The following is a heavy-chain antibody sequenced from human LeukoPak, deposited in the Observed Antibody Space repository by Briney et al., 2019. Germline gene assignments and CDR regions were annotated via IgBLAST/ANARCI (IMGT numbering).Heavy chain of an antibody. Sequence: PGGSLRLSCAASGFTFDDYAMHWVRQAPGKGLEWVSGISWNSGSIAYADSVKGRFTISRDNAKNSLYLQMNSLRAEDMAFYYCAKGPLYSSSSNYFDYWGQGTLVTVSS. CDR1: GFTFDDYA. J-gene: IGHJ4*02. CDR3: AKGPLYSSSSNYFDY. D-gene: IGHD6-6*01. V-gene: IGHV3-9*03. CDR2: ISWNSGSI.